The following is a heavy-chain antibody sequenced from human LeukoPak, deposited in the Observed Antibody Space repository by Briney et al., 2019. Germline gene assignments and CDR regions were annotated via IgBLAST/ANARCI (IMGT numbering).Heavy chain of an antibody. J-gene: IGHJ4*02. D-gene: IGHD1-26*01. CDR2: INPSGGST. Sequence: ASVKVSCKASGYTFTSYYMHWVRQAPGQGLEWMGIINPSGGSTSYAQKFQGRVTMTRDTSTSTVYMELSSLRSEDTAVYYCAKDEGWRIVGAKVDYWGQGTLVTVSS. CDR3: AKDEGWRIVGAKVDY. V-gene: IGHV1-46*01. CDR1: GYTFTSYY.